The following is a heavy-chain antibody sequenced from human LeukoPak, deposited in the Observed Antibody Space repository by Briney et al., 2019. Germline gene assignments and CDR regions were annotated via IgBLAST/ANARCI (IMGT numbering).Heavy chain of an antibody. J-gene: IGHJ5*02. CDR1: GYSFTNYW. CDR3: ARGTRITIFGVVTRMENWFDP. D-gene: IGHD3-3*01. CDR2: IYPGDSNT. Sequence: GESLNISCKGSGYSFTNYWIGGVRRMPGTGLEWMENIYPGDSNTRYSPSFQGQVTNSADKSISTAYLQWSSLKASDTAMYYCARGTRITIFGVVTRMENWFDPWGQGTLVTVSS. V-gene: IGHV5-51*01.